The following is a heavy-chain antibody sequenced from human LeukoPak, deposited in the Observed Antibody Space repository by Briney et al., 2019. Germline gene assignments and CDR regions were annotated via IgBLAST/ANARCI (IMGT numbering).Heavy chain of an antibody. Sequence: GGSRRLSCAASGFTFSSYSMNWVRQAPGKGLEWVSSISSSSSYIYYADSVKGQFTISRDNAKNSLYLQMNSLRAEDTAVYYCARDALTYGSGTIWGQGTLVTVSS. CDR2: ISSSSSYI. D-gene: IGHD3-10*01. CDR3: ARDALTYGSGTI. V-gene: IGHV3-21*01. CDR1: GFTFSSYS. J-gene: IGHJ4*02.